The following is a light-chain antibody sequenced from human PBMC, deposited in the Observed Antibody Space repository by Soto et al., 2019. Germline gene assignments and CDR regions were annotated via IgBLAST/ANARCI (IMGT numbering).Light chain of an antibody. CDR2: DAS. V-gene: IGKV1-33*01. Sequence: DIQMTQSPSSLSASVGDRVTITCQASQDISNNIKWYQQKPGKAPKVLIYDASTLAAGVPSRFSGSGSGTDFALTISGLQPEDFATYYCQHYDTLPLPVYTFGQGTKLEI. CDR1: QDISNN. CDR3: QHYDTLPLPVYT. J-gene: IGKJ2*01.